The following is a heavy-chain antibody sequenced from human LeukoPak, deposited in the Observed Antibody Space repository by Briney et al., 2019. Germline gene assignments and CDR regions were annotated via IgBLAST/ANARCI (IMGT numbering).Heavy chain of an antibody. D-gene: IGHD2-2*01. Sequence: PGGSLRLSCAASGFTFSSYSMNWVRQAPGKGLEWVSYISSSSSTIYYADSVKGRFTISRDNAKNSLYLQMNSLRAEDTAVYYCASSYCSSTSCYSWGQGTLATVSS. CDR1: GFTFSSYS. CDR3: ASSYCSSTSCYS. V-gene: IGHV3-48*01. J-gene: IGHJ4*02. CDR2: ISSSSSTI.